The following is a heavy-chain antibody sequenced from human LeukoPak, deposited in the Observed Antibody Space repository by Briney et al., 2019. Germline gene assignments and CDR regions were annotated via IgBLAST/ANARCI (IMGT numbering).Heavy chain of an antibody. Sequence: GASLKISCKGSGYSFTSYWIGWVRQMPGKGREWMGIIYPGDSDTRYSPSFQGQVTISADKSISTAYLQWSSLKASDTAMYYCARHGGYSGYATTYYYYMDVWGKGTTVTISS. J-gene: IGHJ6*03. CDR1: GYSFTSYW. V-gene: IGHV5-51*01. CDR3: ARHGGYSGYATTYYYYMDV. CDR2: IYPGDSDT. D-gene: IGHD5-12*01.